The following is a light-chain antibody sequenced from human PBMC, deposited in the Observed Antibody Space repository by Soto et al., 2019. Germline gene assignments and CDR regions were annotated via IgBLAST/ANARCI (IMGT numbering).Light chain of an antibody. J-gene: IGLJ1*01. V-gene: IGLV2-14*01. CDR2: EVS. CDR1: SSDVGGYNY. CDR3: SSYTISTTLV. Sequence: QSALTQPASVSGSPGQSITISCTGTSSDVGGYNYVSWYQQHPGKAPKLMIYEVSNRPSGASTRFSGSKSGNTASLTISGLQAEDEADYYCSSYTISTTLVFGTGTKVTVL.